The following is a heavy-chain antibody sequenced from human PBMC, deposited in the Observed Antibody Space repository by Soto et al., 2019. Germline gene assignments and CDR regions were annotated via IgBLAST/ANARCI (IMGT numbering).Heavy chain of an antibody. CDR2: ISAYNGNT. J-gene: IGHJ4*02. CDR1: GYTFTSYG. Sequence: QVQLVQSGAEVKKPWASVKVSGKASGYTFTSYGISWVRHSPGQGLELMGWISAYNGNTKYAQKLQGRVTMTTDTSTITAYMERRSVRSEDTAVYYCAREPNYFDYWGQGTLVTVSS. V-gene: IGHV1-18*01. CDR3: AREPNYFDY.